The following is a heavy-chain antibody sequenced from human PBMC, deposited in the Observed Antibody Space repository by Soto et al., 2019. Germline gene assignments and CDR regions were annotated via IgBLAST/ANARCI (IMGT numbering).Heavy chain of an antibody. J-gene: IGHJ4*02. CDR2: IIPIFGTA. D-gene: IGHD6-13*01. CDR3: ARVDFGAAAGYFDY. V-gene: IGHV1-69*13. CDR1: GGTFSSYA. Sequence: SVKVSFKASGGTFSSYAISWVRQAPGQGLEWMGGIIPIFGTANYAQKFQGRVTITADESTSTAYMELSSLRSEDTAVYYCARVDFGAAAGYFDYWGQGTLVTVSS.